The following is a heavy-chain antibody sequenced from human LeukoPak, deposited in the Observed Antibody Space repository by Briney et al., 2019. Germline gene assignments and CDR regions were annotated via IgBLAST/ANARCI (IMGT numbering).Heavy chain of an antibody. CDR3: GRDGGNGYLADY. D-gene: IGHD3-3*01. V-gene: IGHV1-2*02. CDR2: INRNNGGT. J-gene: IGHJ4*02. CDR1: GYTFTGYY. Sequence: ASVKVSCKASGYTFTGYYLHWVRQAPGQGLEWMGYINRNNGGTNYAQKFQGRVTMTRDTSISSAYMELSSLRSDDTAVYYCGRDGGNGYLADYWGQGTLVTISS.